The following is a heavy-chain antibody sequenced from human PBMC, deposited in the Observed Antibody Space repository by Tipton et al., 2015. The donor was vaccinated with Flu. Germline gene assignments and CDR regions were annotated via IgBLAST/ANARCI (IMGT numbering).Heavy chain of an antibody. V-gene: IGHV4-61*02. J-gene: IGHJ1*01. Sequence: TLSLTCNVSGVSISTGSHYWNWIRQPAGKGLEWIGRIYTSGSTTYNPSLGSRVTISLDTSKNHFSQKLNSVTAADTALYYCAKDSCRGGFCYPYSWGQGTLVTVCS. D-gene: IGHD2-15*01. CDR3: AKDSCRGGFCYPYS. CDR2: IYTSGST. CDR1: GVSISTGSHY.